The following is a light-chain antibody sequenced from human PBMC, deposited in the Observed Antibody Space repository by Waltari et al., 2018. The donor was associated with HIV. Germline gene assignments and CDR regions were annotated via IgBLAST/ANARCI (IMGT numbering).Light chain of an antibody. V-gene: IGLV1-40*01. CDR3: QSFDSSLTTSGVI. J-gene: IGLJ2*01. CDR2: ANI. Sequence: QSVLPQPPSVSGAPGQRVTISCTGSSSTVGAGSDVHWFPQLPGTAPKLLIYANINRPSGVPDRFSGSKSGSSASLAITGLQAEDEAHYYCQSFDSSLTTSGVIFGGGTKLTVL. CDR1: SSTVGAGSD.